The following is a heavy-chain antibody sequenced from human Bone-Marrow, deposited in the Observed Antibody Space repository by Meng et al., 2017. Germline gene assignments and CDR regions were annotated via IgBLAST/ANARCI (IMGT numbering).Heavy chain of an antibody. J-gene: IGHJ4*02. Sequence: QVQLQESGPGLVKPSQTLSLTCTVSNDSIRSGDYYWSWIRQPPGKGLEWIGFIYYSGTTYYNPSLKSRVTISVDTSKNQVSLKLTSVTAADTALYYCVRGVSGTVADYWGQGTLVTVSS. D-gene: IGHD1-1*01. CDR3: VRGVSGTVADY. V-gene: IGHV4-30-4*01. CDR2: IYYSGTT. CDR1: NDSIRSGDYY.